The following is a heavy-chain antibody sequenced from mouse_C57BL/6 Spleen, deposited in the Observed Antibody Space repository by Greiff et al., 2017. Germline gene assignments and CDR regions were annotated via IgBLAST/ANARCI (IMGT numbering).Heavy chain of an antibody. CDR3: TRVDYGSSYGYFDV. CDR1: GFTFSSYA. D-gene: IGHD1-1*01. V-gene: IGHV5-9-1*02. J-gene: IGHJ1*03. CDR2: ISSGGDYI. Sequence: EVKLEESGEGLVKPGGSLKLSCAASGFTFSSYAMSWVRQTPEKRLEWVAYISSGGDYIYYADTVKGRFTISRDNARNTLYLQMSSLKSEDTAMYYCTRVDYGSSYGYFDVWGTGTTVTVSS.